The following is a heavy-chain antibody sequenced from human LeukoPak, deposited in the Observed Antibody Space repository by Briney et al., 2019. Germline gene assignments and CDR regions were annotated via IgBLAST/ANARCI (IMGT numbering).Heavy chain of an antibody. CDR3: ARSDFYAFDN. CDR1: DGSISISSYY. V-gene: IGHV4-39*01. Sequence: SETLSLTCAVSDGSISISSYYWGWIRQPPGKGLEWIGTIYYSGSTYYNPSLRSRLTISADTSKNQFSLKLTSVTAADTAVYYCARSDFYAFDNWGQGTLVTVSS. D-gene: IGHD2/OR15-2a*01. CDR2: IYYSGST. J-gene: IGHJ4*02.